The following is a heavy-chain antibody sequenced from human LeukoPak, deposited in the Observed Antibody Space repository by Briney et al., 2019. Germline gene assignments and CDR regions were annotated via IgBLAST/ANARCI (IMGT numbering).Heavy chain of an antibody. Sequence: PGGSLRLSCAASGFTFSSYSMNWVRQAPGKGLEWVSSISSSSSYIYYADSVKGRFTISRDNAKNSLYLQMNSLRAEDTAVYYCASHCSSTSCSRDYYYYYGMDVWGQGTTVTVSS. CDR1: GFTFSSYS. D-gene: IGHD2-2*01. CDR2: ISSSSSYI. V-gene: IGHV3-21*01. CDR3: ASHCSSTSCSRDYYYYYGMDV. J-gene: IGHJ6*02.